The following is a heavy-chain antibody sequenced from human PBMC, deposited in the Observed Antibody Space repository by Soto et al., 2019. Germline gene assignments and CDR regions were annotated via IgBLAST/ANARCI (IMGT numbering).Heavy chain of an antibody. CDR2: ISWNSGRI. D-gene: IGHD3-16*01. Sequence: GGSLRLSCAASGFTFSSYAMSWVRQAPGKGPEWVSGISWNSGRIGYADSVKGRFTISRDNAKNSLYLQMNSLRPEDTALYYCTKARLWGGDGYNSYYYNAMDVWGQGTTVTVSS. V-gene: IGHV3-9*01. J-gene: IGHJ6*02. CDR1: GFTFSSYA. CDR3: TKARLWGGDGYNSYYYNAMDV.